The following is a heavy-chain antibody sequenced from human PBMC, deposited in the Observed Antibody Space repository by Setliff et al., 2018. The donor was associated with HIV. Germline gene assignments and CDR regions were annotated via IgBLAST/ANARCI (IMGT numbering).Heavy chain of an antibody. V-gene: IGHV3-21*06. CDR1: GFPFSSFG. CDR2: ISSLSEYR. D-gene: IGHD2-15*01. Sequence: GGSLRLSCTASGFPFSSFGMNWVRRAPGRGLEWVSSISSLSEYRYYADSVKGRFTISRDNGKDSVFLQMGSLGAEDTAIYYCARDQSLVGNGLIDQWGQGTLVTVSS. J-gene: IGHJ4*02. CDR3: ARDQSLVGNGLIDQ.